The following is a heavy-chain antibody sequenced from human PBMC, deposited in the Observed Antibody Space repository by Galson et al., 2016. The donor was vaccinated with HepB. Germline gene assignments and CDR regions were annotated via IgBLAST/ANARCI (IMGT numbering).Heavy chain of an antibody. Sequence: SLRLSCAASGFTFSSHWMHWVRQVPGKGPVWVSRINSNGTSTSYAYAVKGRFTISIDNAEDKLYLQMKIQRVEDTAVYYYALVGAAVVTPGDIDCWGQGTLVTVSS. CDR2: INSNGTST. CDR1: GFTFSSHW. V-gene: IGHV3-74*01. J-gene: IGHJ4*02. D-gene: IGHD5-18*01. CDR3: ALVGAAVVTPGDIDC.